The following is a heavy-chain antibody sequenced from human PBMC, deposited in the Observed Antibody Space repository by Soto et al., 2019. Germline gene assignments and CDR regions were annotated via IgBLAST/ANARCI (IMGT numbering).Heavy chain of an antibody. CDR3: ARGLEYSTGWHDFDY. J-gene: IGHJ4*02. CDR1: GASFTTSA. V-gene: IGHV1-69*01. Sequence: QVRLVQSGPEVRKPGFSVKVSCKASGASFTTSAVSWVRQAPGQGLEWMGGIVPIFGPEKYAPKFQGRLTISADEYTNTFYMELGSLRSEDTAVYYCARGLEYSTGWHDFDYWGQGTLVTVSS. D-gene: IGHD6-19*01. CDR2: IVPIFGPE.